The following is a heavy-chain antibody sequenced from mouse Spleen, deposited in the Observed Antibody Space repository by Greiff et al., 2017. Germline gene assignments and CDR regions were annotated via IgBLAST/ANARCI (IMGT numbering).Heavy chain of an antibody. CDR1: GYAFSSSW. CDR2: IYPGDGDT. CDR3: ARELLFAY. Sequence: VKLMESGPELVKPGASVKISCKASGYAFSSSWMNWVKQRPGKGLEWIGRIYPGDGDTNYNGKFKGKATLTADKSSSTAYMQLSSLTSEDSAVYFCARELLFAYWGQGTLVTVSA. J-gene: IGHJ3*01. V-gene: IGHV1-82*01.